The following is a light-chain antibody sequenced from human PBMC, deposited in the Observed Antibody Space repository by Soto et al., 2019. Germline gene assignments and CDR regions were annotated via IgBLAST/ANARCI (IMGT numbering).Light chain of an antibody. CDR3: QTWGPGIVV. Sequence: QLVLTQSPSVSASLGASVNLTCTLSSGHRTYAIAWHQVQSGKGPRFLMTINSDGSHNRGDGVPARFSGASFGAERFLIISRLQSDDETDYYCQTWGPGIVVFGGGTKLTVL. J-gene: IGLJ2*01. CDR1: SGHRTYA. CDR2: INSDGSH. V-gene: IGLV4-69*01.